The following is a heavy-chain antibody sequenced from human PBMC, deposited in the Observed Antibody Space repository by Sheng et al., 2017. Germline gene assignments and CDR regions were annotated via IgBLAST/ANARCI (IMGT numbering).Heavy chain of an antibody. CDR1: GGSFSGYY. D-gene: IGHD6-13*01. CDR2: INHSGST. Sequence: QVQLQQWGAGLLKPSETLSLTCAVYGGSFSGYYWSWIRQPPGKGLEWIGEINHSGSTNYNPSLKSRVTISVDTSKNQFSLKLSSVTAADTAVYYCASFIAAAGRFDYWGQGTLVTVSS. J-gene: IGHJ4*02. CDR3: ASFIAAAGRFDY. V-gene: IGHV4-34*01.